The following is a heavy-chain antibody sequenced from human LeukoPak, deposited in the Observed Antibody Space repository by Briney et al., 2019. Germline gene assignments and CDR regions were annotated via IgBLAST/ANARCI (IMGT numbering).Heavy chain of an antibody. CDR3: ARLGGSGWSLDY. V-gene: IGHV3-11*06. Sequence: GGSLRLSYAASRFTFSDYYMTWIRQAPGKGLEWVSYITTSSDYTNYADSVKGRFTISRDNSKNSLFLQMNSLRAEDTAVYYCARLGGSGWSLDYWGQGTLVTVSS. CDR1: RFTFSDYY. J-gene: IGHJ4*02. D-gene: IGHD6-19*01. CDR2: ITTSSDYT.